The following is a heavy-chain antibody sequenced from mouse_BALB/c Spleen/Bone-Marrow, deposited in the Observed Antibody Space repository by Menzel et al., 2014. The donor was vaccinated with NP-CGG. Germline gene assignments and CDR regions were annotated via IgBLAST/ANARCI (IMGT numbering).Heavy chain of an antibody. CDR3: ARHDGYFDY. V-gene: IGHV3-1*02. J-gene: IGHJ2*01. CDR2: IYYSGGS. D-gene: IGHD2-3*01. CDR1: GYSITSGYS. Sequence: EVQLQESGPDLVKPSQSLSLTCTVTGYSITSGYSWHWIRQFPGNKLEWMGFIYYSGGSNYNPSLKSRVSISRDTSKNQFFLQLNPVTSEDAATYYCARHDGYFDYWGQGTTLTVSS.